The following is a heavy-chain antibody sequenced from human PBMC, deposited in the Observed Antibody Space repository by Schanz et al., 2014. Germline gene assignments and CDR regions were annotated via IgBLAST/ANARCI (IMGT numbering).Heavy chain of an antibody. V-gene: IGHV3-15*01. CDR1: GFTFTNAW. CDR3: TTAHYSSNYETLDY. J-gene: IGHJ4*02. D-gene: IGHD6-13*01. CDR2: IKSRIHGGTT. Sequence: EVHLVESGGGLVKPGGSLRLSCAASGFTFTNAWMSWVRQAPGKGLEWVGRIKSRIHGGTTDYAAPVKGRFTISRDDSKHTVYLQMDSLKTEDTALYYCTTAHYSSNYETLDYWGQGTLVTVSS.